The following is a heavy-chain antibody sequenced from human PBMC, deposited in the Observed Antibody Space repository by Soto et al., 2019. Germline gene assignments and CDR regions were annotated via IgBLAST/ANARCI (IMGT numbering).Heavy chain of an antibody. CDR1: GGSVSSGRYY. CDR2: IYYSGST. CDR3: TTDNVGNYELWSGYYTGNYYYYGMDV. V-gene: IGHV4-61*01. D-gene: IGHD3-3*01. Sequence: PSETLSLTCTVSGGSVSSGRYYWSWIRQPPGKGLEWIGYIYYSGSTNYNPSLKSRVTISVDTSKNQFSLKLSSVTAADTAVYYCTTDNVGNYELWSGYYTGNYYYYGMDVGGEGTTVTVAS. J-gene: IGHJ6*04.